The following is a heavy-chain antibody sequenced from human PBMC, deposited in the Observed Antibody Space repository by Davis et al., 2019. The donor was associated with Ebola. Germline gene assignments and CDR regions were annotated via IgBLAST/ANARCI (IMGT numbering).Heavy chain of an antibody. CDR2: INHSGST. V-gene: IGHV4-34*01. D-gene: IGHD2-2*02. Sequence: GSLRLSCAVYGGSFSGYYWSWIRQPPGKWLEWIGEINHSGSTNYNPSLKSRVTISVDTSKNQFSLKLSSVTAADTAVYYCARARFNCSSTSCYSYGMDVWGQGTTVTVSS. J-gene: IGHJ6*02. CDR1: GGSFSGYY. CDR3: ARARFNCSSTSCYSYGMDV.